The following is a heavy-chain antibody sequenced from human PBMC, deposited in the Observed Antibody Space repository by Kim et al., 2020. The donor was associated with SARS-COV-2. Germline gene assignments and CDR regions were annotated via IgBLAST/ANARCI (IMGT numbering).Heavy chain of an antibody. D-gene: IGHD2-8*01. CDR3: VRGICPNGICVFPGEARFAT. CDR1: GDSVPRNNLT. CDR2: TFFRSTWHF. V-gene: IGHV6-1*01. J-gene: IGHJ5*02. Sequence: SQTLSLTCAISGDSVPRNNLTWNWIRQSPSRGLEWLGRTFFRSTWHFEYSSSLKGRITIVPDTSRNEISLQLESVTPEDTSLYYCVRGICPNGICVFPGEARFATWGQGTLVIVSS.